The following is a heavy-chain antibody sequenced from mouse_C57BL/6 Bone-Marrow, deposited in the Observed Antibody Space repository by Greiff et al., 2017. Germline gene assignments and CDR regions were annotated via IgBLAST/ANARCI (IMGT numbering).Heavy chain of an antibody. CDR3: ASRDWYFDV. V-gene: IGHV3-6*01. CDR1: GYSITSGYY. CDR2: ISYDGSN. Sequence: ESGPGLVKPSQSLSLTCSVTGYSITSGYYWNWIRQFPGNKLEWMGYISYDGSNNYNPSLKNRISITRDPSKNQFFLKLNSVTTEDTATYYCASRDWYFDVWGTGTTVTVSS. J-gene: IGHJ1*03.